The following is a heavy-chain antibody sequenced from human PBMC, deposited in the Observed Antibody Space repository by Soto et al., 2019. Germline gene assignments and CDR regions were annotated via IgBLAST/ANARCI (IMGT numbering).Heavy chain of an antibody. CDR1: GFTFSSYA. D-gene: IGHD2-15*01. CDR2: ISGSGGST. J-gene: IGHJ4*02. Sequence: GGSLRLSCAASGFTFSSYAMSWVRQAPGKGLEWVSAISGSGGSTYYADSVKGRFTISRDNSKNTLYLQMNSLRAEDTAVYYCAKGGGCSGGSCYYSFWADYWGQGTLVTVSS. V-gene: IGHV3-23*01. CDR3: AKGGGCSGGSCYYSFWADY.